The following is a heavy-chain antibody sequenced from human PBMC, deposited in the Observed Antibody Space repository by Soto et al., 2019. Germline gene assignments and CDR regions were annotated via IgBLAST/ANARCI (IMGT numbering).Heavy chain of an antibody. V-gene: IGHV4-34*01. CDR2: INHSGST. Sequence: SETLSLTCAVYGGSFSGYYWSWIRQPPGKGLEWIGEINHSGSTNYNPSLKSRVTISVDTSKNQFSLKLSSVTAADTAVYYCARGRGSFDYWGQGTLVTVYS. J-gene: IGHJ4*02. CDR3: ARGRGSFDY. CDR1: GGSFSGYY.